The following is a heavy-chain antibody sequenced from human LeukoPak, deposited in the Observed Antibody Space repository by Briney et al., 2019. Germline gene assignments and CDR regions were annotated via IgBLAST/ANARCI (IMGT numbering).Heavy chain of an antibody. CDR2: IIPIFGTA. CDR3: ARGVVVAATDEFNWFDP. D-gene: IGHD2-15*01. Sequence: AAVKVSCKASGGTFSSYAISWVRQAPGQGLEWMGGIIPIFGTANYAQKFQGRVTITADESTSTAYMELSSLRSEDTAVYYCARGVVVAATDEFNWFDPWGQGTLVTVSS. CDR1: GGTFSSYA. J-gene: IGHJ5*02. V-gene: IGHV1-69*01.